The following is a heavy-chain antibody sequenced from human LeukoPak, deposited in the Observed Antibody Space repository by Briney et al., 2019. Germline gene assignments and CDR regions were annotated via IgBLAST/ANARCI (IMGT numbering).Heavy chain of an antibody. CDR2: FDPEDGET. CDR1: GYTLTELS. V-gene: IGHV1-24*01. Sequence: ASVKVSCKVSGYTLTELSMHWVRQAPGKGLEWMGGFDPEDGETIYAQKFQGRVTMTEDTSTDTAYMELSSLRSEDTAAYYCATCSTSCFYYYYYGMDVWGQGTTVTVSS. CDR3: ATCSTSCFYYYYYGMDV. J-gene: IGHJ6*02. D-gene: IGHD2-2*01.